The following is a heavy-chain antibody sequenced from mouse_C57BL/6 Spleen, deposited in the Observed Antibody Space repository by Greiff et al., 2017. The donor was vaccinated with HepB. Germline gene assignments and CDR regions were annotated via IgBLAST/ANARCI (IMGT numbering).Heavy chain of an antibody. J-gene: IGHJ4*01. CDR2: IDPSDSYT. CDR1: GYTFTSYW. CDR3: APLLLLEAMDY. D-gene: IGHD1-1*01. V-gene: IGHV1-59*01. Sequence: QVQLKQPGAELVRPGTSVKLSCKASGYTFTSYWMHWVKQRPGQGLEWIGVIDPSDSYTNYNQKFKGKATLTVDTSSSTAYMQLSSLTSEDSAVYYCAPLLLLEAMDYWGQGTSVTVSS.